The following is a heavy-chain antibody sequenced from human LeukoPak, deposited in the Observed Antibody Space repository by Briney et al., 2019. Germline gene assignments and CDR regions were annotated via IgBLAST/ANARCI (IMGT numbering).Heavy chain of an antibody. Sequence: GGSLRLSCAASGFTVSSNYMSWVRQAPGKGLEWVSVIYSGGSTYYADSVKGRFTISRDNSKNTLYPQMNSLRAEDTAVYYCARDMAHGDYYDYWGQGTLVTVSS. V-gene: IGHV3-53*01. J-gene: IGHJ4*02. CDR2: IYSGGST. CDR1: GFTVSSNY. D-gene: IGHD4-17*01. CDR3: ARDMAHGDYYDY.